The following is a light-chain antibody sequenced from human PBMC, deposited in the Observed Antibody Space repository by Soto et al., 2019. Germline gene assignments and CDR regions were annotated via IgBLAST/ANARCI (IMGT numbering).Light chain of an antibody. CDR2: DVS. J-gene: IGKJ5*01. CDR3: QHRNYRLVT. Sequence: EIVLTQSLVTLSLSQGERATLSCRASQSVSGYLAWYQQKPGQAPRLLIYDVSNRATGVPARFSGSGSGTDFTLTISSLEPEDFAIYYCQHRNYRLVTFGQGTRLEI. CDR1: QSVSGY. V-gene: IGKV3-11*01.